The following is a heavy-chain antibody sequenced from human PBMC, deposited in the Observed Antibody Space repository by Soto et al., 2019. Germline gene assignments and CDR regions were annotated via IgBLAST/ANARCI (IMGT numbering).Heavy chain of an antibody. CDR2: ISYDGSNK. J-gene: IGHJ3*02. CDR1: GFTFSSYG. CDR3: AKEESRPRAFDI. V-gene: IGHV3-30*18. Sequence: QVQLVESGGGVVQPGRSLRLSCAASGFTFSSYGMHWVRQAPGKGLEWVAVISYDGSNKYYADSVKGRFTISRDNSKNTLYLQMNSLRAEDTAVYYCAKEESRPRAFDIWGQGTMVTVSS. D-gene: IGHD2-2*01.